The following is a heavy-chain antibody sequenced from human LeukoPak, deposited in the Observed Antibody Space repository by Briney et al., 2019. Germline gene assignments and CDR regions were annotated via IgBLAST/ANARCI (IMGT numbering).Heavy chain of an antibody. CDR1: GGSISSSSYY. Sequence: SETLSLTCTVSGGSISSSSYYWGWIRQPPGKGLEWIGSIYYSGSTYYNPSLKSRVTISVDTSKNQFSLKLSSVTAADTAVYYCARLFAPTGTGYFDYWGQGTLVAVSS. J-gene: IGHJ4*02. D-gene: IGHD6-13*01. CDR2: IYYSGST. V-gene: IGHV4-39*07. CDR3: ARLFAPTGTGYFDY.